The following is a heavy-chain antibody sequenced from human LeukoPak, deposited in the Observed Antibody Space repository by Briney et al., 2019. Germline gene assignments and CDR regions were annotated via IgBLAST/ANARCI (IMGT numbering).Heavy chain of an antibody. CDR2: INHSGST. Sequence: PSETLSLTCAVYGGSFSGYYWSWIRQPPGKGLEWIGEINHSGSTNYNPSLKSRVTISVDTSKNQFSLKLSSVTAADTAVYYCARGRTLQWYLNFDYWGQGTLVTVSS. CDR1: GGSFSGYY. V-gene: IGHV4-34*01. CDR3: ARGRTLQWYLNFDY. D-gene: IGHD4-23*01. J-gene: IGHJ4*02.